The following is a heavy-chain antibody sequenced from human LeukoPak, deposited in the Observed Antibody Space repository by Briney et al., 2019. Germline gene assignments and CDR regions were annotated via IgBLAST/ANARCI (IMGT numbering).Heavy chain of an antibody. CDR3: ARDNFGFLYGDYSLFDY. CDR2: ISRSGSTK. J-gene: IGHJ4*02. CDR1: GFTFSDYN. V-gene: IGHV3-11*04. Sequence: GGSLRLSCAASGFTFSDYNMRWIRQAPGKGLEWVSSISRSGSTKYYADSVKGRFTISRDNAKNSLFLQMNSLRAEDTAVYYCARDNFGFLYGDYSLFDYWGQGTLVTVSS. D-gene: IGHD4-17*01.